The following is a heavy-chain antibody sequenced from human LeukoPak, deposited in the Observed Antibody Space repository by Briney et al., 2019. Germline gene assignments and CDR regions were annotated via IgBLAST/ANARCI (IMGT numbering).Heavy chain of an antibody. CDR3: AREITYFYDSGGYWDAFDI. V-gene: IGHV3-23*01. CDR2: IRSTGGTA. CDR1: GFTFYDYT. J-gene: IGHJ3*02. D-gene: IGHD3-22*01. Sequence: RGSLRLSCAASGFTFYDYTIRLGPPAPGEGLERVSAIRSTGGTAYYADSVKGRFTISRDNSKNTLYLQMSSLRAEDTAVYYCAREITYFYDSGGYWDAFDIWGQGTMVTVSS.